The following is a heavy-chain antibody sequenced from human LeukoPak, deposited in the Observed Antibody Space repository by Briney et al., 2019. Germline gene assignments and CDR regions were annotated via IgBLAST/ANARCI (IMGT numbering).Heavy chain of an antibody. CDR1: GFTFDDYA. CDR3: AKDPYSSGWSAYFDY. D-gene: IGHD6-19*01. Sequence: PGGSLRLSCAASGFTFDDYAMHWVRQAPGKGLEWVSGISWNSGSIGYADSVKGRFTISRDNAKNSLYLQMNSLRAEDTALYHCAKDPYSSGWSAYFDYWGQGTLVTVSS. CDR2: ISWNSGSI. J-gene: IGHJ4*02. V-gene: IGHV3-9*01.